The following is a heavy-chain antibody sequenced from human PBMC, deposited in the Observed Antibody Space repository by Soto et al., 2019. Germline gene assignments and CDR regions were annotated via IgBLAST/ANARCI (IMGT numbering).Heavy chain of an antibody. Sequence: EVQLLESGGGLVQPGGSLRLSCAASGFTFSSYAMSWVRQAPGKGLEWVSAISGSGGSTYYADSVKGRFTISRDNSKNTLYLQMNSLSAEDTAVYYCAKGDSSSPWYNWFDPWGQGTLVTVSS. CDR1: GFTFSSYA. CDR3: AKGDSSSPWYNWFDP. CDR2: ISGSGGST. J-gene: IGHJ5*02. V-gene: IGHV3-23*01. D-gene: IGHD6-6*01.